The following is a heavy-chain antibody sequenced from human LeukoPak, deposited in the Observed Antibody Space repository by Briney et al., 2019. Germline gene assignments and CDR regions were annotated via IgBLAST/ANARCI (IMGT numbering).Heavy chain of an antibody. Sequence: GGSLRLSCAASGFTVSSNYMSWVRQAPGKGLEWVSVIYSGGSTYYADSVKGRFTVSRDNPKNTLYLQMNSLRAEDTAVYYCARDLKFGGYSLRYYYYGMDVWGQGTTVTVSS. CDR2: IYSGGST. CDR3: ARDLKFGGYSLRYYYYGMDV. J-gene: IGHJ6*02. V-gene: IGHV3-66*01. CDR1: GFTVSSNY. D-gene: IGHD5-18*01.